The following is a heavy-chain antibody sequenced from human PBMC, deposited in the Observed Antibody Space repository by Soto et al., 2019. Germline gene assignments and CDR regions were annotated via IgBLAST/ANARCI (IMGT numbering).Heavy chain of an antibody. Sequence: WGGLYLTGTFCLSSKRGEGDYWTWIRQTPGKGLEWVGSSYYSGTSYFNPALKGRVTISVDTSTNQFSLRLTSATAADTAVYYCTRRYNCNDYYFDPWGQGTLVTVSS. D-gene: IGHD1-20*01. CDR3: TRRYNCNDYYFDP. CDR2: SYYSGTS. CDR1: LSSKRGEGDY. V-gene: IGHV4-39*01. J-gene: IGHJ5*02.